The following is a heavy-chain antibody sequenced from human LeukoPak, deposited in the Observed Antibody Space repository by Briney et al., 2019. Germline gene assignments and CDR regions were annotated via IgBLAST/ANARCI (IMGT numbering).Heavy chain of an antibody. Sequence: PSETLSLTCTVSGGSISSYYWSWVRQPAGKGLEWIGRIYTSGSTNYDPSLKSRVTMSVDTSKNQFSLKLSSVTAADTAVYYCARAVPVAGTRRYFDLWGRGTLVTVSS. J-gene: IGHJ2*01. D-gene: IGHD6-19*01. V-gene: IGHV4-4*07. CDR1: GGSISSYY. CDR2: IYTSGST. CDR3: ARAVPVAGTRRYFDL.